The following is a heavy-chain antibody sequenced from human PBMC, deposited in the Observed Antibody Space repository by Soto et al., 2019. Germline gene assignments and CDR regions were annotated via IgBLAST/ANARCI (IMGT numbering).Heavy chain of an antibody. J-gene: IGHJ6*02. D-gene: IGHD2-2*01. Sequence: SETLSLTCTVSGGSISSSSYYWGWIRQPPGKGLEWIGSIYYSGSTYYNPSLKSRVTISVDTSKNQFSLKLSSVTAADTAVYYCASLRYCSSTSCSTGSYYYYGMDVWGQGTTVTVSS. CDR3: ASLRYCSSTSCSTGSYYYYGMDV. CDR2: IYYSGST. CDR1: GGSISSSSYY. V-gene: IGHV4-39*01.